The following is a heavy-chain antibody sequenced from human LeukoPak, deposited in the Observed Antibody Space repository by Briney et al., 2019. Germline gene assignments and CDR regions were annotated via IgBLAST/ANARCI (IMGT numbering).Heavy chain of an antibody. CDR3: ARDGPSVGSFDY. J-gene: IGHJ4*02. CDR1: GGSISSYY. Sequence: PSQTLSLTCTVSGGSISSYYWSWIQQPAGKGLEWIGRIYTSGSTNYNPSLKSRVTMSVDTSKNQFSLKLSSVTAADTAVYYCARDGPSVGSFDYWGQGTLVTVSS. D-gene: IGHD1-26*01. V-gene: IGHV4-4*07. CDR2: IYTSGST.